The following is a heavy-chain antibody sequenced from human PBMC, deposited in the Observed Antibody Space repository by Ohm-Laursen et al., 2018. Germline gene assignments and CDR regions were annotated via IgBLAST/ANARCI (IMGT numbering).Heavy chain of an antibody. D-gene: IGHD5-18*01. CDR1: GFSVSTNY. CDR2: IKSDGSNT. Sequence: SLRLSCAASGFSVSTNYMNWARQAPGKGLVWVSRIKSDGSNTIYVDSVKGRFTTSRDNAKNSLYLQMNSLRAEDTAVYYCGRDGYGYALGALDVWGQGTTVTVSS. V-gene: IGHV3-74*01. CDR3: GRDGYGYALGALDV. J-gene: IGHJ6*02.